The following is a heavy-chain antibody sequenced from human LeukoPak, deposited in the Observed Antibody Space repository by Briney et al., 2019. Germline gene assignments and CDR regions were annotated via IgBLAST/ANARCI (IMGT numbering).Heavy chain of an antibody. CDR3: ARDLDYGDYVRPIDY. CDR2: ITGSGAVT. D-gene: IGHD4-17*01. CDR1: GFTFSNYA. J-gene: IGHJ4*02. Sequence: RPGASLRLSCAASGFTFSNYAMSWVRQAPGKGLEWVSAITGSGAVTYYADSVKGRFTISRDNSKNTLYLQMNSLRAEDTAVYYCARDLDYGDYVRPIDYWGQGTLVTVSS. V-gene: IGHV3-23*01.